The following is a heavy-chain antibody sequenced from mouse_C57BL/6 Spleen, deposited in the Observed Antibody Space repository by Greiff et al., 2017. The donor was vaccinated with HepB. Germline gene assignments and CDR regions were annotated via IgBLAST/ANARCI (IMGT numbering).Heavy chain of an antibody. V-gene: IGHV1-52*01. CDR2: IDPSDSET. D-gene: IGHD3-2*02. J-gene: IGHJ4*01. CDR3: ARLSGSYYAMDY. CDR1: GYTFTSYW. Sequence: QVQLQQSGAELVRPGSSVKLSCKASGYTFTSYWMHWVKQRPIQGLEWIGNIDPSDSETHYNQKFKDKATLTVDKSSSTAYMQLSSLTSEDSAVYYCARLSGSYYAMDYWGQGTSVTVSS.